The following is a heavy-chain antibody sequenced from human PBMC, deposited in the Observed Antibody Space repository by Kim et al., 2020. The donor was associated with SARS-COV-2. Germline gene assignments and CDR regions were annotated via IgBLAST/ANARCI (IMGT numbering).Heavy chain of an antibody. J-gene: IGHJ5*01. Sequence: GGSLRLSCAASGFIFNNYAMHWVRLAPGKGLEWVSGITWNSGNIGYADSVKGRFTISRDNAKNSLILQMNSLTPEDTALYYCARAVNEFDSWGQGVMVT. CDR3: ARAVNEFDS. V-gene: IGHV3-9*01. CDR1: GFIFNNYA. D-gene: IGHD2-8*01. CDR2: ITWNSGNI.